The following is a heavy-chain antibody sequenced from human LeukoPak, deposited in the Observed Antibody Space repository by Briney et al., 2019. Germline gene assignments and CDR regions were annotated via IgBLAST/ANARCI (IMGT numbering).Heavy chain of an antibody. CDR3: AGGDYNWNGFDP. D-gene: IGHD1-20*01. CDR2: IKQDGSEE. CDR1: GFIFSNFW. Sequence: AGGSLRLSCAPSGFIFSNFWMSWVRQAPGKGLEWVAYIKQDGSEENYVDSVKGRFTISRANAKNSLYLEMNSLRVEDTAIYYCAGGDYNWNGFDPWGQGTLVTVSS. J-gene: IGHJ5*02. V-gene: IGHV3-7*01.